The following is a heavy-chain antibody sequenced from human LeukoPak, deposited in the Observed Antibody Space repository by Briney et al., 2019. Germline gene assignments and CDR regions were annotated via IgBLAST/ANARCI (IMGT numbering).Heavy chain of an antibody. D-gene: IGHD2-2*01. CDR2: INPNSGGT. J-gene: IGHJ4*02. CDR1: GYTFTGYY. V-gene: IGHV1-2*02. CDR3: ASSVVPAAYYFDY. Sequence: ASVKVSCKASGYTFTGYYMHWVRQAPGQGLEWMGWINPNSGGTNYAQKFQGRVTMTRDTSTSTAYMELSRLRSDDTAVYYCASSVVPAAYYFDYWGQGTLVTVSS.